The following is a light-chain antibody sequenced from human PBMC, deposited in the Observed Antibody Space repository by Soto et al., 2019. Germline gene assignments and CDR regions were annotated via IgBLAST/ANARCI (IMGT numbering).Light chain of an antibody. CDR3: SSYTSSSTYV. Sequence: QSVLTQPASVSGSPGQSITISCTGTSSDVGGYNYVSWYQQHPGKAPKLMIYEVSNRPSGVSNRFSGSKSGNTASLTISGLQAEDEADYDCSSYTSSSTYVFGPGTKVTVL. CDR2: EVS. V-gene: IGLV2-14*01. CDR1: SSDVGGYNY. J-gene: IGLJ1*01.